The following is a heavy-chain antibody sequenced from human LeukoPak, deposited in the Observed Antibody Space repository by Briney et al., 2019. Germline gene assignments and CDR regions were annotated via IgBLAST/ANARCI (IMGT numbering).Heavy chain of an antibody. Sequence: VASVKVSCKVSGYTFTELSMHWVRQAPGKGLEWMGGFDPEDGETIYAQKFQGRVTMTEDTSTDTAYMELSSLRSEDTAVYYCATKWELLFAFDIWGQGTMVTVSS. CDR1: GYTFTELS. J-gene: IGHJ3*02. V-gene: IGHV1-24*01. CDR2: FDPEDGET. D-gene: IGHD1-26*01. CDR3: ATKWELLFAFDI.